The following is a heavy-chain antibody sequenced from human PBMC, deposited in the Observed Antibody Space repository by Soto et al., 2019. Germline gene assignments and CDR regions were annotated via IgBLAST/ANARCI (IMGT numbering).Heavy chain of an antibody. J-gene: IGHJ5*01. V-gene: IGHV4-4*02. CDR2: IYHSGST. CDR3: AKVGSNWLDS. Sequence: PSETLSLTCTVSSASIISSNWWSWVRQPPGKGLEWIGDIYHSGSTNYNLSLKSRVTISTDKSKNQFYLELNSVTAADTAMYYCAKVGSNWLDSWGQGTLVTVSS. CDR1: SASIISSNW.